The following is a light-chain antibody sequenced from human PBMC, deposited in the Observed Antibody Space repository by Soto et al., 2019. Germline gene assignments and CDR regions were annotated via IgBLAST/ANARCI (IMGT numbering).Light chain of an antibody. V-gene: IGLV2-11*01. CDR2: DVS. Sequence: QSALTQPRSVSGSPGQSVAISCTGTSSDVGAYNYVSWYQQHSGRAPKFMIYDVSKRPSGVPDRFSGSKSGNTASLTISGLQAEDEADYYCCSYAGTYSYVFGTGPKV. CDR1: SSDVGAYNY. CDR3: CSYAGTYSYV. J-gene: IGLJ1*01.